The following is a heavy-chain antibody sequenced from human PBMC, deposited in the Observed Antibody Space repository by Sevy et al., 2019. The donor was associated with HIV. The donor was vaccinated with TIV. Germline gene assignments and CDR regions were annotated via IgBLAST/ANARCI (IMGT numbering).Heavy chain of an antibody. D-gene: IGHD5-12*01. CDR1: GFTFDDYA. CDR2: ISWNSGSI. CDR3: AKAVGRLELATFGDAFDI. Sequence: GGSLRLSCAASGFTFDDYAMHWVRQAPGKGLEWVSGISWNSGSIGYADTVKGRFTISRDNAKNSLYLQMNSLRAEDTALYYCAKAVGRLELATFGDAFDIWGQGTMVTVSS. V-gene: IGHV3-9*01. J-gene: IGHJ3*02.